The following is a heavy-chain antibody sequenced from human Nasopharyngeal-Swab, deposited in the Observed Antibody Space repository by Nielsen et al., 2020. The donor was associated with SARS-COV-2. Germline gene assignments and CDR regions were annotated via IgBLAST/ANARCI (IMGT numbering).Heavy chain of an antibody. Sequence: ASVKVSCKASGYTFTSYAMHWVRQAPGQRLEWMGWINAGNGNTKYSQKFQGRVTITRDTSANTAYMELSSLRSEDTAVYYCAKSLVPYYYYGMDVWGQGTTVTVSS. CDR2: INAGNGNT. CDR1: GYTFTSYA. D-gene: IGHD2-8*02. V-gene: IGHV1-3*01. J-gene: IGHJ6*02. CDR3: AKSLVPYYYYGMDV.